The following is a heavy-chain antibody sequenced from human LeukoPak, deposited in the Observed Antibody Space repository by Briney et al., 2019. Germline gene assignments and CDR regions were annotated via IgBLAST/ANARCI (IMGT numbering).Heavy chain of an antibody. J-gene: IGHJ4*02. V-gene: IGHV1-2*02. CDR1: GYTFTSYY. Sequence: ASVKVSCKASGYTFTSYYMHWVRQAPGQGLEWMGWINPNSGGTNYAQKFQGRVTMTRDTSISTAYMELSRLRSDDTAVYYCARARGNDLLSDFDYWGQGTLVTVSS. CDR3: ARARGNDLLSDFDY. D-gene: IGHD1-26*01. CDR2: INPNSGGT.